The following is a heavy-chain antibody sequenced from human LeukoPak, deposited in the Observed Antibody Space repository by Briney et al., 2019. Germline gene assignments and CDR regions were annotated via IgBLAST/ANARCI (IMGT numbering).Heavy chain of an antibody. Sequence: SETLSLTCTVSGGSISSGGYYWRWIRQHPGKGLEWIGYIYYSGSTYYNPSLKSRVTISVDTSKNQFSLKLSSVTAADTAVYYCAREADIYYFDYWGQGTLVTVSS. D-gene: IGHD3-3*02. V-gene: IGHV4-31*03. CDR1: GGSISSGGYY. J-gene: IGHJ4*02. CDR2: IYYSGST. CDR3: AREADIYYFDY.